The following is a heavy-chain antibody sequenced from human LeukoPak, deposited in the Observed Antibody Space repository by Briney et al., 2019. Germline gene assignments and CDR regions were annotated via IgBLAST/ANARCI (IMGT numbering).Heavy chain of an antibody. D-gene: IGHD2-2*01. Sequence: GGSLRLSCAGYGFTFHSYAMSWVRQAPGKGLEGVSTIGASGGTIYYADSVKGRFTISRDNSKNTLYLQMNSRRADDTAVYYCAKDPGRYCSSSSCYVSSFSGYFEYWGQGTLVTVSS. CDR1: GFTFHSYA. CDR3: AKDPGRYCSSSSCYVSSFSGYFEY. J-gene: IGHJ4*02. V-gene: IGHV3-23*01. CDR2: IGASGGTI.